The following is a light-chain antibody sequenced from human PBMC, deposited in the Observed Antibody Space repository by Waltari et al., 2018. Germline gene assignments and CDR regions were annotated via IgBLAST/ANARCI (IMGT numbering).Light chain of an antibody. J-gene: IGLJ3*02. CDR3: CSYTGTYTHWV. CDR2: DVS. V-gene: IGLV2-11*01. CDR1: SNDVGAYNY. Sequence: QSALTQPRSVSGSPGQSVTISCTGTSNDVGAYNYVSWHQQHPGKAPKLMIYDVSKRPSGVPVRFSAAKSGNTASLTISGLQAEDEADYYCCSYTGTYTHWVFGGGTKLTVL.